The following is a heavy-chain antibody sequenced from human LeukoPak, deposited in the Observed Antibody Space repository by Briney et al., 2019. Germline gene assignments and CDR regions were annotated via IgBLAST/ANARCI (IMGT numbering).Heavy chain of an antibody. D-gene: IGHD7-27*01. CDR2: IIPIFGTA. CDR1: GGTFSSYD. Sequence: SVKVSCKASGGTFSSYDISWVRQAPGQGLEWMGGIIPIFGTANYAQKFQGRVTITADKSTSTAYMELSSLRSEDTAVYYCARGTGANGDAFDIWGQGTMVTVSS. J-gene: IGHJ3*02. V-gene: IGHV1-69*06. CDR3: ARGTGANGDAFDI.